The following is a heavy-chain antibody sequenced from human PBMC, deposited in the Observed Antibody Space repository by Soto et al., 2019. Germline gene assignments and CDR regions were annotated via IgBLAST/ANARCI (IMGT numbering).Heavy chain of an antibody. CDR2: IYYSGST. CDR1: GGSISSYY. J-gene: IGHJ4*02. V-gene: IGHV4-59*01. CDR3: ARDASGWSFDY. Sequence: SETLSLTCTVSGGSISSYYWSWIRQPPGKGLEWIGYIYYSGSTNYNPSLKSRVTTSVDTSKNQFSLKLSSVTAADTAVYYCARDASGWSFDYWGQGTLVTVSS. D-gene: IGHD6-19*01.